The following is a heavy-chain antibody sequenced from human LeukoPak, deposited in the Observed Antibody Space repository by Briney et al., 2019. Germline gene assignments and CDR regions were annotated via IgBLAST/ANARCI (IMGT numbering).Heavy chain of an antibody. V-gene: IGHV3-30*01. Sequence: GGSLRLSCAASKFTFNSYAMHWVRQAPGEGLEWVAFISYDGTNRYYADSVKGRFTISRDNSKNTLYLQMYSLRAEDTAVYYCARANYGDYDYFDYWGQGTLVTVSS. D-gene: IGHD4-17*01. CDR2: ISYDGTNR. CDR1: KFTFNSYA. CDR3: ARANYGDYDYFDY. J-gene: IGHJ4*02.